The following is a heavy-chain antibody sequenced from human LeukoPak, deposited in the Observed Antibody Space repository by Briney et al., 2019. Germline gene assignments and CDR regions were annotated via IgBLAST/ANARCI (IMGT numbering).Heavy chain of an antibody. CDR2: LLYSGST. Sequence: SETLSLTRAISGGSIPSYYWSWIRQTPGKGLEWIGYLLYSGSTNYNPSLKSRVTMSIDTSKNQFSLKLRSVTAADTAVYYCARGAYSNYLSVGYWGQGILVTVSS. D-gene: IGHD4-11*01. CDR3: ARGAYSNYLSVGY. V-gene: IGHV4-59*01. CDR1: GGSIPSYY. J-gene: IGHJ4*02.